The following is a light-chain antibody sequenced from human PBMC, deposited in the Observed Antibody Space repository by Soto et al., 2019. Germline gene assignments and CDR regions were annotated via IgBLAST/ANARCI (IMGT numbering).Light chain of an antibody. CDR3: QSYDSSLSGYV. CDR1: SSDVGGYNY. V-gene: IGLV2-8*01. CDR2: EVT. Sequence: QSALTQPPSASGSPGQSVTISCTGTSSDVGGYNYVSRYQQHPGKAPKLMIYEVTKRPSGVPDRFSGSKSASTASLTVSGLQAEDEADYYCQSYDSSLSGYVFGTGTKVTVL. J-gene: IGLJ1*01.